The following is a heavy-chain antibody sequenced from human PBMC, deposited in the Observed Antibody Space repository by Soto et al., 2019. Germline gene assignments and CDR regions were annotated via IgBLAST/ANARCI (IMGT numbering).Heavy chain of an antibody. J-gene: IGHJ6*02. Sequence: ASVKVSCKASGYSFTSYAIYWVRQASGQRLEWMGWINAGNGNTKYSQKLQGRVTFTGDTSASTAHMELSSLRSEDTAVYFCARGVENIVVVLDVFGYYGMDVWGQGTTVTV. CDR1: GYSFTSYA. D-gene: IGHD2-2*01. CDR3: ARGVENIVVVLDVFGYYGMDV. CDR2: INAGNGNT. V-gene: IGHV1-3*01.